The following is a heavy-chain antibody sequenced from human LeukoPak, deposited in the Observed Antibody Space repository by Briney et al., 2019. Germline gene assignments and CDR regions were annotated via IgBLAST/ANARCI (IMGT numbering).Heavy chain of an antibody. CDR3: ARDRGWQQFDY. CDR1: GFTFSSSW. D-gene: IGHD5-24*01. Sequence: GGSLRLSCVASGFTFSSSWMTWVRQAPGMGLERVANIKADGTGKYYVDSVRGRFSISRDNAKNSLYLELNSLRAEDTGVYFCARDRGWQQFDYWGQGTLVTVSS. V-gene: IGHV3-7*01. CDR2: IKADGTGK. J-gene: IGHJ4*01.